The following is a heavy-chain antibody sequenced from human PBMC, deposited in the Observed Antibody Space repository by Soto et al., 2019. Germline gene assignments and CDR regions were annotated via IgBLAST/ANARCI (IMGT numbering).Heavy chain of an antibody. Sequence: QITLKESGPTLVKPTQTLTLTCTFSGFSLSTSGVGVGWIRQPPGKALEWLALIYWNDDKRYSPSLKSRLTITKDTSKNQVVLTMTNMDLVDTATYYCAHTPTEYSSSSGTYFDYWGQGTLVTVSS. CDR1: GFSLSTSGVG. V-gene: IGHV2-5*01. J-gene: IGHJ4*02. D-gene: IGHD6-6*01. CDR2: IYWNDDK. CDR3: AHTPTEYSSSSGTYFDY.